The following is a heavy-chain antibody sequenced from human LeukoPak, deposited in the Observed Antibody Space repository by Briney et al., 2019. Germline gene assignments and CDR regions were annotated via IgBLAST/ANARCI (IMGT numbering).Heavy chain of an antibody. J-gene: IGHJ4*02. Sequence: PSETLSLTCTVSGGSISSYYWSWIRQPPGKGLEWIGYIYYSGSTNYNPSLKSRVTISVDTSKNQFSLKLSSVTAADTAVYYCARDAGHNRLDYWGQGTLVTVSS. CDR2: IYYSGST. CDR3: ARDAGHNRLDY. V-gene: IGHV4-59*01. CDR1: GGSISSYY. D-gene: IGHD1-14*01.